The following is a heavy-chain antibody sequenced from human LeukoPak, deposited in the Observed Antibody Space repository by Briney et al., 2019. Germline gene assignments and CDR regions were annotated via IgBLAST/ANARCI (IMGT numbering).Heavy chain of an antibody. V-gene: IGHV4-34*01. Sequence: HPSETLSLTCAVYGGSFSGYYWSWLRQPPGKGLEWIGEINHSGSTSYSPSLKSRVTISVDTSKNQFSLKLSSVTAADTAFYYCAGLYYYDSSGFDPWGQGTLVTVSS. J-gene: IGHJ5*02. D-gene: IGHD3-22*01. CDR2: INHSGST. CDR3: AGLYYYDSSGFDP. CDR1: GGSFSGYY.